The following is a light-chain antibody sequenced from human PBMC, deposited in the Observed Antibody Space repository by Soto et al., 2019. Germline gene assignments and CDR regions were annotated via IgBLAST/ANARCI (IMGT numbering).Light chain of an antibody. J-gene: IGKJ5*01. CDR3: QQYDDLPIT. Sequence: DIQMTQSPSSLSASVGDRVTITCQASQDITNYLNWYQQKTGKPPKLLINDAYNLETGVPSRFSGSGSGTHFSFTINSLQPEEFATYDCQQYDDLPITFGLGTRLEIK. CDR2: DAY. V-gene: IGKV1-33*01. CDR1: QDITNY.